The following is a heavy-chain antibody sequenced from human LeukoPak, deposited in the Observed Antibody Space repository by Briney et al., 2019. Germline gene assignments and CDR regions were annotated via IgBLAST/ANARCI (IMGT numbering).Heavy chain of an antibody. J-gene: IGHJ6*03. V-gene: IGHV1-69*13. CDR3: ATRGNYDSSGYYRYYYYMDV. Sequence: GASVKVSCKASGGTFSSYAISWVRQAPGQGLEWMGGIIPIFGTANYAQKFQGRVTITADESTSTAYMELSSLRSEDTAVYYCATRGNYDSSGYYRYYYYMDVWGKGTTVTISS. D-gene: IGHD3-22*01. CDR2: IIPIFGTA. CDR1: GGTFSSYA.